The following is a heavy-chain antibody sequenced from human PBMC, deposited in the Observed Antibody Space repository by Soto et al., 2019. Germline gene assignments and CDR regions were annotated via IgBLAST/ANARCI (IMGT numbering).Heavy chain of an antibody. Sequence: PGGSLRLSCAASAFTFSSYWMHWVRQAPGKGLVWVSRINSDGSSTMYADSVKGRFTISRDNAKNTLYLQMNSLRADDTAVYYCARDPAPGHWFDSWGQGTLVTVSS. CDR1: AFTFSSYW. V-gene: IGHV3-74*03. CDR2: INSDGSST. CDR3: ARDPAPGHWFDS. J-gene: IGHJ5*01.